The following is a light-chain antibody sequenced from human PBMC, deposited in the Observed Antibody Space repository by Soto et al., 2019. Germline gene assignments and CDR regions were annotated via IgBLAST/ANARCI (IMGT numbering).Light chain of an antibody. CDR2: LGS. Sequence: DIVMTQSPLSLPVTPGEPASISCRSSQSLLHSDGYNYLDWFLQRPGQSPQLLLYLGSSRASGVPDRFSGSGSGTDFTLKISRVEAEDVGVYYCMQALQTPLTLGGGTKVDIK. V-gene: IGKV2-28*01. CDR3: MQALQTPLT. J-gene: IGKJ4*01. CDR1: QSLLHSDGYNY.